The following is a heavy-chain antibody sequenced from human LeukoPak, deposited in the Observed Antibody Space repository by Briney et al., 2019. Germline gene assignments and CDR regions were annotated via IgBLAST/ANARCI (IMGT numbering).Heavy chain of an antibody. J-gene: IGHJ5*02. V-gene: IGHV4-39*07. CDR1: GGSISSSSYY. CDR2: IYYSGST. CDR3: ARDRPYDILTGSYPA. D-gene: IGHD3-9*01. Sequence: SETLSLTCTVSGGSISSSSYYWGWIRQPPGKGLEWIGSIYYSGSTYYNPSLKSRVTISVDTSKNQFSLKLSSVTAADTAVYYCARDRPYDILTGSYPAWGQGTLVTVSS.